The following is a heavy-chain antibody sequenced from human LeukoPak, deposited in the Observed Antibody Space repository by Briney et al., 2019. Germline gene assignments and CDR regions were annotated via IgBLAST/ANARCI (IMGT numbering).Heavy chain of an antibody. Sequence: PGGSLRLSCAASGFTFSSYWMHWVRQAPGKGLVWVSRINSDGSSTSYADSVKGRFTISRDNAKNTLYLQMNSLRAEDTAVYYCAKDYGSSGWFDYWGQGTLVTVSS. V-gene: IGHV3-74*01. CDR3: AKDYGSSGWFDY. CDR1: GFTFSSYW. J-gene: IGHJ4*02. CDR2: INSDGSST. D-gene: IGHD6-19*01.